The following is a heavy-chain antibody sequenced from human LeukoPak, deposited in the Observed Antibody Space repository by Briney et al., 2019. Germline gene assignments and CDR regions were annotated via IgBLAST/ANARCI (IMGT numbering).Heavy chain of an antibody. CDR2: IIPIFGTA. Sequence: SVKVSCKASGGTFSSYTISWVRQAPGQGLEWMGRIIPIFGTANYAQKFQGRVTITTDESTSTAYMELSSLRSEDTAVYYCARDLKQWLVQTSYYYYYMDVWGKGTTVTVSS. J-gene: IGHJ6*03. CDR3: ARDLKQWLVQTSYYYYYMDV. D-gene: IGHD6-19*01. CDR1: GGTFSSYT. V-gene: IGHV1-69*05.